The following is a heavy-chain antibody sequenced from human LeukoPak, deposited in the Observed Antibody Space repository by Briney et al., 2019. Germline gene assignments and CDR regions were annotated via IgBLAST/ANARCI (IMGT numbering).Heavy chain of an antibody. V-gene: IGHV3-53*01. CDR2: IYSGGTT. J-gene: IGHJ3*02. CDR3: ATDRGPHRSSPNSGAFDM. D-gene: IGHD6-6*01. Sequence: GRSLRLSCAASGFTVSRSYMIWARQAPGKGLEWVSVIYSGGTTYYADSVKGRFTISRDNSKNTLYLQMNSLRVEDTAVYYCATDRGPHRSSPNSGAFDMWGQGTLVTVAS. CDR1: GFTVSRSY.